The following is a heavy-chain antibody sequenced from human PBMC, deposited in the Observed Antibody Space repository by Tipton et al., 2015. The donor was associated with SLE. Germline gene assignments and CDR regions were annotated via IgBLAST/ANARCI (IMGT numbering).Heavy chain of an antibody. CDR2: IYTSGST. CDR3: ARGPGYSSSFDY. V-gene: IGHV4-4*07. CDR1: GGSISSYY. J-gene: IGHJ4*02. D-gene: IGHD6-13*01. Sequence: TLSLTCTVSGGSISSYYWSWIRQPAGKGLEWIGRIYTSGSTNYNPSLQSRVTISVDTSKNQFSLKLTSVTAADTAVYYCARGPGYSSSFDYWGQGTLVTVSS.